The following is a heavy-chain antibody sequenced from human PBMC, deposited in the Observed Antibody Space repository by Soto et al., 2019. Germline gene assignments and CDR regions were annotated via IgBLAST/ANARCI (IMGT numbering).Heavy chain of an antibody. CDR1: GGSISSYY. Sequence: SETLSLTCTVSGGSISSYYWSWIRQPPGKGLEWIGYIYYSGSTNYNPSLKSRVTISVDTSKNQFSLKLSSVTAADTAVYYCARALCLYSFDYWGQGTLVTVSS. J-gene: IGHJ4*02. CDR2: IYYSGST. D-gene: IGHD3-16*01. CDR3: ARALCLYSFDY. V-gene: IGHV4-59*01.